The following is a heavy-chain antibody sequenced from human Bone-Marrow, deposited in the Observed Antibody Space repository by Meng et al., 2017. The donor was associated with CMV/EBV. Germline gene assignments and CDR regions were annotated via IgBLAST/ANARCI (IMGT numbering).Heavy chain of an antibody. D-gene: IGHD1-26*01. CDR3: AKEGRTGSFLDY. CDR1: GFTFSNYG. J-gene: IGHJ4*02. CDR2: VALGGTDT. V-gene: IGHV3-30*18. Sequence: CADSGFTFSNYGMHWVRQAPGKGLEWVAVVALGGTDTYYADSVKGRFTISSDNSKNTVYLQMNSLTAEDTAVYYCAKEGRTGSFLDYWGQGTLVTVSS.